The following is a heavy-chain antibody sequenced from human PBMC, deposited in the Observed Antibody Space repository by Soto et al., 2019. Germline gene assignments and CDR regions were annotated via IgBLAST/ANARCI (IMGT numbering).Heavy chain of an antibody. CDR3: AREGYDYAYFDF. J-gene: IGHJ4*02. CDR2: IDPSDSYT. D-gene: IGHD5-18*01. CDR1: GYSCASYW. Sequence: VSVKICYKGAGYSCASYWVSWVRQMPGKGLEWMGRIDPSDSYTNYSPSFQGHVTISADKSISTAYLQWSSLKASDTAVYYCAREGYDYAYFDFWGQGTLVTVSS. V-gene: IGHV5-10-1*01.